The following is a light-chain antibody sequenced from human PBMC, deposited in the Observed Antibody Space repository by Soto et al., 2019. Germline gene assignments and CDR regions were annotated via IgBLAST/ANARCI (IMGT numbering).Light chain of an antibody. CDR1: QSVLYSSNNKNY. CDR3: QQYFATPIT. CDR2: WAS. Sequence: DIVMTQSPDSLAVSLGERATINCKSSQSVLYSSNNKNYLAWYQQRPGQPPELLFYWASTRESGVPDRFSGSGSGTDFALTISSLRAEDVAVYYCQQYFATPITFGQGTRLEIK. J-gene: IGKJ5*01. V-gene: IGKV4-1*01.